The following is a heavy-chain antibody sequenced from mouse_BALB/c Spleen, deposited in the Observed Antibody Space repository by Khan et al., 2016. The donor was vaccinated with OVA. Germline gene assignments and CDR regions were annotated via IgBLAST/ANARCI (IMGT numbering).Heavy chain of an antibody. J-gene: IGHJ4*01. V-gene: IGHV9-3-1*01. Sequence: VQLKQSGPELKKPGETVKISCKASGYTFRNNGMNWVKQAPGNGLKWMGWINTYTGEPTYADDFKGRFAFSLETSANTAYLQINNLKNEDTATYCCARVGYNGTMDSWGQGTSVTVSS. CDR2: INTYTGEP. CDR1: GYTFRNNG. D-gene: IGHD2-14*01. CDR3: ARVGYNGTMDS.